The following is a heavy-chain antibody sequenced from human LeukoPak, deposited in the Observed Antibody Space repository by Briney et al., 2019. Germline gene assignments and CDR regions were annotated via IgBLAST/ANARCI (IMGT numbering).Heavy chain of an antibody. D-gene: IGHD6-13*01. V-gene: IGHV3-9*01. CDR1: GFTFDDYA. CDR3: AKDKAAAGTGTPDY. J-gene: IGHJ4*02. CDR2: ISWNSGSI. Sequence: GGSLRLSCAASGFTFDDYAMHWVRQAPGKGLEWVSGISWNSGSIGYADSVKGRFTISRDNAKNSLYLQMNSLRAEDTALYYCAKDKAAAGTGTPDYWGQGTLVTVSS.